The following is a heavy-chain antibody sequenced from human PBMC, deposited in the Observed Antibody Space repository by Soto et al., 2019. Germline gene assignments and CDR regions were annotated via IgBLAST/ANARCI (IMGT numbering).Heavy chain of an antibody. CDR3: ARGLYCSSWYSEYYYYYGMDV. CDR2: ISAYNGNT. J-gene: IGHJ6*02. D-gene: IGHD6-13*01. CDR1: GYTFTSYG. V-gene: IGHV1-18*01. Sequence: ASVKVSCKASGYTFTSYGISWVRQAPGQGLEWMGWISAYNGNTNYAQKLQGRVTMTTDRSTSTAYRELRSLRSDDTGVYYCARGLYCSSWYSEYYYYYGMDVWGQGTTVTVSS.